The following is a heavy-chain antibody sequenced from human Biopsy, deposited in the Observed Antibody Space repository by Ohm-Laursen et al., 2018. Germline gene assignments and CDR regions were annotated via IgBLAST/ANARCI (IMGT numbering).Heavy chain of an antibody. J-gene: IGHJ5*02. D-gene: IGHD3-3*01. V-gene: IGHV3-23*01. Sequence: SLRLSCTAFGFTFSDHNMNWVRQAPGKGLEWVSVISGSGGSTHYADSVKGRFTISRDNSKNTLFLQMKSLRAEDTAIYYCGRRPFFDYWSAYYVDHWGQGALVTVSS. CDR1: GFTFSDHN. CDR3: GRRPFFDYWSAYYVDH. CDR2: ISGSGGST.